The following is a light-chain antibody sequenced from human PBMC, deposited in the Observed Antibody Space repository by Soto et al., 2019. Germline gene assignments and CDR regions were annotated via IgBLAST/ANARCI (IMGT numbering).Light chain of an antibody. CDR1: SSDIGGYNY. CDR3: SSFSVASPL. CDR2: DVS. Sequence: QSVLTQPASMSGSTGQSVTMSCAGTSSDIGGYNYVSWYQHHPGTAPKLIIYDVSSRPSGVSHRFSASKSGNTASLTISGLQAEDEADYYCSSFSVASPLFGTGTKVTVL. V-gene: IGLV2-14*01. J-gene: IGLJ1*01.